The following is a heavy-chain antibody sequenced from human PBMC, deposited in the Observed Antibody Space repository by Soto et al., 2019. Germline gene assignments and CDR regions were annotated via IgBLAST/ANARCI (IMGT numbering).Heavy chain of an antibody. CDR2: IYWNDDK. J-gene: IGHJ1*01. CDR3: ASSEPGYCSGGTCCSR. Sequence: SGPTLVKPTQTLTLTCTFSGFSLTSSGVGVGWIRQPPGKALEWLALIYWNDDKRYSPSLKSRLTITKDTSKNQVVLTMTNMGPVDTATYYCASSEPGYCSGGTCCSRWGQGTLVTVSS. V-gene: IGHV2-5*01. CDR1: GFSLTSSGVG. D-gene: IGHD2-15*01.